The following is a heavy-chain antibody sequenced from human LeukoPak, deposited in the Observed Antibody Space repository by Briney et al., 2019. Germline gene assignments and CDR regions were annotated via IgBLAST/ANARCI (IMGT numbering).Heavy chain of an antibody. D-gene: IGHD3-10*01. CDR3: AREGVWFGELLLFDY. CDR2: INHSGGT. V-gene: IGHV4-34*01. J-gene: IGHJ4*02. Sequence: SETLSLTCAVYGGSFSGYYWSWIRQPPGKGLEWIGEINHSGGTKYNPSLKSRVTMSVDTSKNQFSLKLSSVTAADTAVYYCAREGVWFGELLLFDYWGQGTLVTVSS. CDR1: GGSFSGYY.